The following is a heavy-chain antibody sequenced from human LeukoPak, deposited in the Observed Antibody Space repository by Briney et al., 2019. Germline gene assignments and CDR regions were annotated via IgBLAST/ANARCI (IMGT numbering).Heavy chain of an antibody. CDR2: IYFSGTT. J-gene: IGHJ5*02. V-gene: IGHV4-39*01. CDR3: ARGTRLAVAGAEWFDP. Sequence: SATLSLTCTVSGGSISSTTYYWAWIRQPPGKGLEWIGSIYFSGTTYYNPSLKSRVTISVDTSKSKFSLTLTSVTAADTAVYYCARGTRLAVAGAEWFDPWGQGTLVTVSS. D-gene: IGHD6-19*01. CDR1: GGSISSTTYY.